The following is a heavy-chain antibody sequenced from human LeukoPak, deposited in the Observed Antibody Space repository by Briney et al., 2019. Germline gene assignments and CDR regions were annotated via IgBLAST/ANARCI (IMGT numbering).Heavy chain of an antibody. CDR1: GFTFSSYW. CDR2: INSDGSTT. Sequence: PGGSLRLSCAASGFTFSSYWMHWVRHAPGKGLVWVSRINSDGSTTSYADSVKGRFTISRDNAKKTLYLQMNSLRAEDTAVYYCASGFFYYYYMGVWGKGTTVTISS. V-gene: IGHV3-74*01. CDR3: ASGFFYYYYMGV. J-gene: IGHJ6*03. D-gene: IGHD2/OR15-2a*01.